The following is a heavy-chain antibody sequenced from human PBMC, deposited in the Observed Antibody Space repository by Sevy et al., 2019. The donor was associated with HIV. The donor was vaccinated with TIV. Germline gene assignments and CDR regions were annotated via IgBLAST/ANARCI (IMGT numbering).Heavy chain of an antibody. Sequence: RGSLRLSCATSGFIFSNYAMSWVRQAPGKGLEWVSDISGSGGTTYYADAVRGRFTISRDNSKNTLYLQMDSLRAEDTAVYYCAKLQSGDCSRTSCRDYYFDSWGQGTLVTVSS. CDR3: AKLQSGDCSRTSCRDYYFDS. V-gene: IGHV3-23*01. CDR1: GFIFSNYA. CDR2: ISGSGGTT. D-gene: IGHD2-2*01. J-gene: IGHJ4*02.